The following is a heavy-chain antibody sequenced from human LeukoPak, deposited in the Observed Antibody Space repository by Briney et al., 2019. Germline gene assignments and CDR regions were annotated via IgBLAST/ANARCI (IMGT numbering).Heavy chain of an antibody. Sequence: GGSLRLSCAASGFSVSSNSMSWVRQAPGKGLECVSIIYSRDVTSYADSVKDRFTISRDSDRNTLFLQMDSLRAEDTAVYYCARVGITIFGVVKRYFDYWGQGTLVTVSS. D-gene: IGHD3-3*01. CDR3: ARVGITIFGVVKRYFDY. CDR2: IYSRDVT. V-gene: IGHV3-53*01. CDR1: GFSVSSNS. J-gene: IGHJ4*02.